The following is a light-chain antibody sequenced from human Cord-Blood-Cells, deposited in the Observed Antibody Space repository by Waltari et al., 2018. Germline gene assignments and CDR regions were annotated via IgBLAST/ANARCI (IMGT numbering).Light chain of an antibody. CDR2: EGS. V-gene: IGLV2-23*01. J-gene: IGLJ2*01. Sequence: QSALTQPASVSGSPGQSITIPCTGTSSDVGRYHLVSWYPLHPGKAPKLMIYEGSKRPSGVSNRFSGSKSGNTASLTISGLQAEDEADYYCCSYAGSVVFGGGTKLTVL. CDR1: SSDVGRYHL. CDR3: CSYAGSVV.